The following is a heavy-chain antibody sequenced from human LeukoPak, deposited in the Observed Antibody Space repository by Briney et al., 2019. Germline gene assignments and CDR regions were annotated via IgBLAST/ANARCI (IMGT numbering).Heavy chain of an antibody. J-gene: IGHJ4*02. CDR1: GASISSGHW. Sequence: SGTLSLTCAVSGASISSGHWWSWVRQSPGKGLEWIGNTYHSDYTNYNPSLKSRATISVDKSRNQLSLKVSSVTAADTAMYYCARGPRFDYWGQGTLVTVSS. CDR3: ARGPRFDY. V-gene: IGHV4-4*02. CDR2: TYHSDYT.